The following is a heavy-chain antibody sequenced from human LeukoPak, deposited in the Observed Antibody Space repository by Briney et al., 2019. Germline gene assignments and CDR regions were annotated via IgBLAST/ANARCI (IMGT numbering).Heavy chain of an antibody. CDR1: GGSYRNYY. Sequence: PSETLSLTCTVYGGSYRNYYWSWIRQPPGKGLEWIGEINHSGSTDYNPSLKSRVTISLDSSKNQFSLKLSSVTAADTAVYYCARIRQQLVQPFDYWGQGTLVTVSS. V-gene: IGHV4-34*01. CDR2: INHSGST. D-gene: IGHD6-13*01. CDR3: ARIRQQLVQPFDY. J-gene: IGHJ4*02.